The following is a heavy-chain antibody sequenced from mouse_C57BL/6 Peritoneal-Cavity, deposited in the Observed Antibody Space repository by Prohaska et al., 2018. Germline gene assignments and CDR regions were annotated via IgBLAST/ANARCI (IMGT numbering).Heavy chain of an antibody. J-gene: IGHJ3*01. CDR2: IDPSDSYT. Sequence: QVQLQQPGAELVKPGASVKLSCKASGYTFTSYWMQWVKQRPGQGLEWIGEIDPSDSYTNYNQKFKGKATLTVDTPSSTAYMQLSSLTSEDSAVYYCATLVFAYWGQGTLVTVSA. V-gene: IGHV1-50*01. CDR1: GYTFTSYW. D-gene: IGHD2-10*02. CDR3: ATLVFAY.